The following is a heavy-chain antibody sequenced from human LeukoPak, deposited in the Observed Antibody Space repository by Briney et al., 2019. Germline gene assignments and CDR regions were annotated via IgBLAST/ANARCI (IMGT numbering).Heavy chain of an antibody. CDR2: IYYSGNN. V-gene: IGHV4-59*01. D-gene: IGHD2-15*01. CDR3: ARGTYSLVY. CDR1: GVSISSYY. J-gene: IGHJ4*02. Sequence: FETPSLTCTVSGVSISSYYWSWIRQPPGKGLEYIGYIYYSGNNNYTPSLKSRVTISVDTSKNQFSLKLSSVTAADTAVYYCARGTYSLVYWGEGTLV.